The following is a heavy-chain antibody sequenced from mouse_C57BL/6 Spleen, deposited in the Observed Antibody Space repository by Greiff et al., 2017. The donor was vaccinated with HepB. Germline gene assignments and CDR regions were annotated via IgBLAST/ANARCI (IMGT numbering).Heavy chain of an antibody. V-gene: IGHV1-81*01. D-gene: IGHD2-2*01. CDR3: ARSYGYDEDYYAMDY. Sequence: QVQLKESGAELARPGASVKLSCKASGYTFTSYGISWVKQRTGQGLEWIGEIYPRSGNTYYNEKFKGKATLTADKSSSTAYMELRSLTSEDSAVYFCARSYGYDEDYYAMDYWGQGTSVTVSS. CDR2: IYPRSGNT. J-gene: IGHJ4*01. CDR1: GYTFTSYG.